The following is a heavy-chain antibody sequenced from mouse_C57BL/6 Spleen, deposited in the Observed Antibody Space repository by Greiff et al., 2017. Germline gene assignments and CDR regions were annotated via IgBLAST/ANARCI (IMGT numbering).Heavy chain of an antibody. CDR3: ARSNSPWFAY. D-gene: IGHD2-12*01. J-gene: IGHJ3*01. V-gene: IGHV1-81*01. CDR2: IYPRSGNT. CDR1: GYTFTSYG. Sequence: VKLQQSGAELARPGASVKLSCKASGYTFTSYGISWVKQRTGQGLEWIGEIYPRSGNTYYNEKFKGKATLTADKSSSTAYMELRSLTSEDSAVYFCARSNSPWFAYWGQGTLVTVSA.